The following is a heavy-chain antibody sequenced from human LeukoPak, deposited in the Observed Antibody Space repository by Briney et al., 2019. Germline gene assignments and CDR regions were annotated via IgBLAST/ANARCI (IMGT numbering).Heavy chain of an antibody. CDR3: ARDYDFWSGYYKASFTY. V-gene: IGHV1-69*04. CDR1: GGTFSSYA. D-gene: IGHD3-3*01. J-gene: IGHJ4*02. Sequence: SVKVSCKASGGTFSSYAISWVRQAPGQGLEWMGRIIPILGIANYAQKFQGRDTITADKSTSTAYMELSSLRSEDTAVYYCARDYDFWSGYYKASFTYWGQGTLVTVSS. CDR2: IIPILGIA.